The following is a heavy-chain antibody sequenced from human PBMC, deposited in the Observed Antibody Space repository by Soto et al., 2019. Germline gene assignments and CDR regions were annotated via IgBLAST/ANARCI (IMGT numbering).Heavy chain of an antibody. CDR1: GGSFSGYY. Sequence: QVQLQQWGAGLLKPSETLSITCAVYGGSFSGYYWSWIRQPPGKGLEWIGEINHSGSTNYNPSLKSRVTISVDTSKNQFSLKLSSVTAADTAVYYCARARGWSHYFDYWGQGTLVTVSS. D-gene: IGHD2-15*01. CDR3: ARARGWSHYFDY. J-gene: IGHJ4*02. V-gene: IGHV4-34*01. CDR2: INHSGST.